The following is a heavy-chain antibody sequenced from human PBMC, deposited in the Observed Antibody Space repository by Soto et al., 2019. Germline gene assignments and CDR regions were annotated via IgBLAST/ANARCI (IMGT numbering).Heavy chain of an antibody. Sequence: ASVKVSCKASGYTFTSYYMHWVRQAPGQGLEWMGIINPSGGSTSYAQKFQGRVTMTRDTSTSTVYMELSSLRSEDTAVYYCARDELAGVIHFDPWGQGTLVTSPQ. D-gene: IGHD3-16*02. J-gene: IGHJ5*02. CDR3: ARDELAGVIHFDP. CDR2: INPSGGST. CDR1: GYTFTSYY. V-gene: IGHV1-46*01.